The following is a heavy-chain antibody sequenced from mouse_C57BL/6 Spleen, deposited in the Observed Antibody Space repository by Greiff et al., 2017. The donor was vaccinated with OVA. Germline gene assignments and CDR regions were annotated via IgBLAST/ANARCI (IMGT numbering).Heavy chain of an antibody. CDR3: ARGYYGRDFDY. Sequence: VQLHQSGPELVKPGASVKISCKASGYAFSSSWMNWVKQRPGKGLEWIGRIYPGDGDTNYNGKFKGKATLTADKSSSTAYMQLSSLTSEDSAVYFCARGYYGRDFDYWGQGTTLTVSS. J-gene: IGHJ2*01. CDR1: GYAFSSSW. V-gene: IGHV1-82*01. D-gene: IGHD1-1*01. CDR2: IYPGDGDT.